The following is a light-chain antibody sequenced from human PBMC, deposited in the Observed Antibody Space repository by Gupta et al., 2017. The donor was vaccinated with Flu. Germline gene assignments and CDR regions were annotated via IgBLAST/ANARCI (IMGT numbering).Light chain of an antibody. J-gene: IGKJ1*01. V-gene: IGKV1-5*03. CDR2: KAS. CDR1: QNIDSW. Sequence: PSTLSASLGARVTFTCRASQNIDSWLAWYQQRPGKAPSLLIYKASNLESGVPSRFSGSGSGTEFTLAISSLQPDDLATYYCQQYESYPGTFGQGTKV. CDR3: QQYESYPGT.